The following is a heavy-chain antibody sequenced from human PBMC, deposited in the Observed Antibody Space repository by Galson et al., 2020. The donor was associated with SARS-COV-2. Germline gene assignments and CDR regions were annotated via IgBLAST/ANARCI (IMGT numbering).Heavy chain of an antibody. D-gene: IGHD2-8*02. V-gene: IGHV4-59*11. CDR1: SAAMSSHY. J-gene: IGHJ2*01. Sequence: SETLSLTCTASSAAMSSHYWSWIRQSPGKGLEYIGHIFYDGSTNYNPSRQGRVTTSLDMSTDQFFLNLTSVTAADTSGYYCATSTLRYCTGGICPPTFDLGVRGTLVTVSS. CDR3: ATSTLRYCTGGICPPTFDL. CDR2: IFYDGST.